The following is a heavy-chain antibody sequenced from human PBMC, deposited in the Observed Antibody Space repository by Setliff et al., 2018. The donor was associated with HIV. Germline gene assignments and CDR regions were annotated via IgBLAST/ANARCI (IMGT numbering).Heavy chain of an antibody. CDR3: ARHRVDTSMLVVKDPGAFDL. Sequence: GESLKISCRGFGYSFGDYWIGWVRQKPGKGLEWMGIIFPADSDTRVNPSFQGQVTISADKSTYAAFLQWTSLKASDTGIYYCARHRVDTSMLVVKDPGAFDLWGQGTLVHVSA. V-gene: IGHV5-51*01. D-gene: IGHD3-22*01. J-gene: IGHJ3*01. CDR1: GYSFGDYW. CDR2: IFPADSDT.